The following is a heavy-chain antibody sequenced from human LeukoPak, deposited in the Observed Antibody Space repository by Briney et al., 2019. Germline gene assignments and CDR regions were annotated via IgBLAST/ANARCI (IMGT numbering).Heavy chain of an antibody. CDR2: IYGSSRT. J-gene: IGHJ3*02. CDR3: AREGRGPRDAFDI. Sequence: GGSLRLSCAGSGFIVSSNYMSWVRQAAGKGLEWVSVIYGSSRTYYADSVKGRFTISRDNSKNTVYLQMDSLRAEDTAVYYCAREGRGPRDAFDIWGQGTMVTVSS. CDR1: GFIVSSNY. D-gene: IGHD3-10*01. V-gene: IGHV3-66*01.